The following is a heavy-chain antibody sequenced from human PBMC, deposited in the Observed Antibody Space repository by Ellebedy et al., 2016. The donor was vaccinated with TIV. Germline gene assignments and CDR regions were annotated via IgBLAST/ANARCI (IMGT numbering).Heavy chain of an antibody. V-gene: IGHV4-59*01. CDR1: GGSISLYY. D-gene: IGHD6-19*01. Sequence: MPGGSLRPSCTVPGGSISLYYWTWIRQPPGKGLERIGYIYYTGSTNYNPSLRSRVTMSVDTSKNQLSLRLSSVTAADTAVYYCARVPSSGWTYFDSWGQGTLVTVSS. CDR3: ARVPSSGWTYFDS. J-gene: IGHJ4*02. CDR2: IYYTGST.